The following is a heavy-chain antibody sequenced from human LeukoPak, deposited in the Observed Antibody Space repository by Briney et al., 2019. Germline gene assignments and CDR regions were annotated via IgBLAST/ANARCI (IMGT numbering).Heavy chain of an antibody. Sequence: GGSLRLSCAPSGFTFSSYAMSWVRQAPGKGLEWVSAISGSGGSTYYADSVKGRFTISRDNSKNTLYLQMNSLRAEDTAVYYCAKRIVGAPGAFDIWGQGTMVTVSS. J-gene: IGHJ3*02. CDR3: AKRIVGAPGAFDI. CDR2: ISGSGGST. D-gene: IGHD1-26*01. CDR1: GFTFSSYA. V-gene: IGHV3-23*01.